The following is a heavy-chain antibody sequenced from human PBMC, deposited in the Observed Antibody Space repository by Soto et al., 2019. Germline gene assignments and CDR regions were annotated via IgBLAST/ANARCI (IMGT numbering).Heavy chain of an antibody. V-gene: IGHV4-31*03. CDR3: AKGGRQWLVTSDFNY. D-gene: IGHD6-19*01. Sequence: SETLSLTCTVSGDSISSGGYYWRWIRQHPGKGLEWIGYIYYSGSTYYNPSLKSRVTISRDSSKNTVSLEMTSLRAEDTAVYYCAKGGRQWLVTSDFNYWGQGALVTVSS. CDR1: GDSISSGGYY. J-gene: IGHJ4*02. CDR2: IYYSGST.